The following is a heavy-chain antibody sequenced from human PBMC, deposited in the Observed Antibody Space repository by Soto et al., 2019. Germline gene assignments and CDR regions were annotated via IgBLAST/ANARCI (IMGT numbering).Heavy chain of an antibody. CDR3: ETWRFSGSYRYHDAFDI. CDR1: GGSFSGYY. Sequence: SETLSLTCAVYGGSFSGYYWSWIRQPPGKGLEWIGEINHSGSTNYNPSLKSRVTISVDTSKNQFSLKLSSVTAADTAVYYCETWRFSGSYRYHDAFDIWGQATMVTSSS. D-gene: IGHD3-16*02. V-gene: IGHV4-34*01. J-gene: IGHJ3*02. CDR2: INHSGST.